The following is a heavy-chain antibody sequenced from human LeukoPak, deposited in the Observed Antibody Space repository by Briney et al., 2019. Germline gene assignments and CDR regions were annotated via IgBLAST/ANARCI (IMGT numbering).Heavy chain of an antibody. D-gene: IGHD6-19*01. V-gene: IGHV3-23*01. CDR2: ISGSGGST. CDR1: GFTFSSYG. CDR3: AKSRYSSGTDTY. Sequence: GGSLRLSCAAPGFTFSSYGMSWVRQAPGKGLEWVSAISGSGGSTYYADSVKGRFTISRDNSKNTLYLQMNSLRAEDTAVYYCAKSRYSSGTDTYWGQGTLVTVSS. J-gene: IGHJ4*02.